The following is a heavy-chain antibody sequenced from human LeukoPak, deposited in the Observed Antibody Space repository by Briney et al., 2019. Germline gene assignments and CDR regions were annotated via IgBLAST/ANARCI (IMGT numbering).Heavy chain of an antibody. J-gene: IGHJ5*02. D-gene: IGHD3-10*01. Sequence: GESLKISCKGSGYSFTSYWIGWVRQMPGKGLEWMGIIYPGDSDTRYSPSFQGQVTISADKSISTAYLQWSSLKASDTAMHYCARSRHYYGSGRYNWFDPWGQGTLVTVSS. CDR1: GYSFTSYW. CDR3: ARSRHYYGSGRYNWFDP. V-gene: IGHV5-51*01. CDR2: IYPGDSDT.